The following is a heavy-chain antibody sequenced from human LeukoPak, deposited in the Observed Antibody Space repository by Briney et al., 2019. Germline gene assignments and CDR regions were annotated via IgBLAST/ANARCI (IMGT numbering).Heavy chain of an antibody. CDR1: GFSLSNSEVG. J-gene: IGHJ3*01. Sequence: SGPTLVKPTQTLTLTCSFSGFSLSNSEVGVGWIRQPPGKALEWLALIYWDDDKRFSRSLKSRLTITKDTAKNQVVLTLSNMDPVDTATYHCARTRSSGDHDAFDVWGQGTMVTVSS. CDR3: ARTRSSGDHDAFDV. CDR2: IYWDDDK. V-gene: IGHV2-5*02. D-gene: IGHD2-15*01.